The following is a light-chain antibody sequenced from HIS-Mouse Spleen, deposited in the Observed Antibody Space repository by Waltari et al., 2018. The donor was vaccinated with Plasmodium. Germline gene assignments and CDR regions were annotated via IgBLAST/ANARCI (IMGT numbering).Light chain of an antibody. CDR2: EDS. V-gene: IGLV3-10*01. Sequence: SYELTQPPSVSVSPGQTARITCFGDALPKKYAYWYQQKSGQAPVLVIYEDSKRPSGIPERFSGSSSGTMATLTISGAQVEDEAYYYCYSTDSSGNHRVFGGGTKLTVL. J-gene: IGLJ3*02. CDR3: YSTDSSGNHRV. CDR1: ALPKKY.